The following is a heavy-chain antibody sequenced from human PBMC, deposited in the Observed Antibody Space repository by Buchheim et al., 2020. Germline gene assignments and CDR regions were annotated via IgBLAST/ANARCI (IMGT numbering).Heavy chain of an antibody. V-gene: IGHV3-15*01. J-gene: IGHJ4*02. CDR1: GFSFTNAW. CDR3: TTGSNLDITTGSEDY. Sequence: EVQLVESGGGLVKPGGSLRLSRAASGFSFTNAWMTWVRQTPGKGLEWVGRIKNKIYGGTADYGAPVKGRFTISRDDSKNILYLQMNRLKTEDTAVYYCTTGSNLDITTGSEDYWGQGTL. D-gene: IGHD3-9*01. CDR2: IKNKIYGGTA.